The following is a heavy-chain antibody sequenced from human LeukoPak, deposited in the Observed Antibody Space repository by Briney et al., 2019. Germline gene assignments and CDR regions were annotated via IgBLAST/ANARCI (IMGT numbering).Heavy chain of an antibody. D-gene: IGHD5-12*01. Sequence: GRSLRLSCAASGFTFSSYGMHWVRQAPGKGLEWVAVISYDGSNKYYADSVKGRFTISRDNSKNTLYPQMNSLRAEDTAVYYCAKSTEAIDIVATIFYYWGQGTLVTVSS. CDR2: ISYDGSNK. CDR3: AKSTEAIDIVATIFYY. J-gene: IGHJ4*02. CDR1: GFTFSSYG. V-gene: IGHV3-30*18.